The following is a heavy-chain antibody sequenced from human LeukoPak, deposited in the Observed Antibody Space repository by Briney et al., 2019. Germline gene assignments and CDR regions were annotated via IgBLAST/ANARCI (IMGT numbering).Heavy chain of an antibody. CDR3: ARARGLAGYYYYYMDV. D-gene: IGHD2-15*01. J-gene: IGHJ6*03. V-gene: IGHV4-59*01. CDR1: GGSISSYY. Sequence: SSETLSLTCTVSGGSISSYYWSWIRQPPGKGLEWIGYIYYSGSTNYNPSLKSRVTISVDTSKNQFSLKLSSVTAADTAVYYCARARGLAGYYYYYMDVWGKGTTVTVSS. CDR2: IYYSGST.